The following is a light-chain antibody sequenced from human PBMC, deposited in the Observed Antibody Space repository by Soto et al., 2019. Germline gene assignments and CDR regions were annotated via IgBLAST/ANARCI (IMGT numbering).Light chain of an antibody. V-gene: IGLV7-43*01. J-gene: IGLJ3*02. CDR2: RTN. CDR1: SGAVTIGHW. Sequence: QAVVTQEPSLTVSPGGTVTLTCAASSGAVTIGHWPNWFQQKPGQAPRPLIYRTNYKHSWTPARFSGSLLEGKAALTLSGAQPEDEAEYYCLLYCGPGQVWVFGGGTKLTVL. CDR3: LLYCGPGQVWV.